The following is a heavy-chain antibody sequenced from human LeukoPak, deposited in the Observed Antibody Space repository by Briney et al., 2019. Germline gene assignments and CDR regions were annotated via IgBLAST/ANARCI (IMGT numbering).Heavy chain of an antibody. Sequence: GASVTVSCMASGYTFTGYYKHWVRQAPGQGLEWMGWINPNSGGTNYAQKFQGWVTMTRDTSISTAYMELSRLRSDDTAVYYCARASRDGYTFDYWGQGTLVTVSS. V-gene: IGHV1-2*04. CDR2: INPNSGGT. J-gene: IGHJ4*02. D-gene: IGHD5-24*01. CDR3: ARASRDGYTFDY. CDR1: GYTFTGYY.